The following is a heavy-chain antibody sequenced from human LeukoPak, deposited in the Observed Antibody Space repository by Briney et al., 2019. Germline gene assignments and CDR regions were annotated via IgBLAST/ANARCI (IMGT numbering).Heavy chain of an antibody. Sequence: GASVKVSCKASGYTFTSYGISWVRQAPGQGLEWMGWISAYNGNTNYAQKLQGRVTMTTDTSTSTAYMELRSLRSDDTAVYYCARAPNDLELRSNYYYYMDVWGKGTTVTVSS. D-gene: IGHD1-7*01. CDR1: GYTFTSYG. CDR3: ARAPNDLELRSNYYYYMDV. J-gene: IGHJ6*03. CDR2: ISAYNGNT. V-gene: IGHV1-18*01.